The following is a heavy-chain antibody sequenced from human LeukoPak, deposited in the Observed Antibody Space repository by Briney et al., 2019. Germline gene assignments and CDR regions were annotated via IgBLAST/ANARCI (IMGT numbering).Heavy chain of an antibody. CDR2: IRQDGNIK. CDR3: AREIVGYDAFDI. D-gene: IGHD1-1*01. Sequence: GGSLRLSCTASEFTLGSYWVSWVRQTPAKGLEWMANIRQDGNIKYYVDSVRGRSSISRDNAKNSLYLQMNNLRVDDTALYYCAREIVGYDAFDIWAKGQWSPSLQ. CDR1: EFTLGSYW. J-gene: IGHJ3*02. V-gene: IGHV3-7*01.